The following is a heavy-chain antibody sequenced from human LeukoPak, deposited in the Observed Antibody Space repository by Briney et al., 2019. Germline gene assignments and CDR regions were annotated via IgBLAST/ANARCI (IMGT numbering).Heavy chain of an antibody. D-gene: IGHD2-15*01. V-gene: IGHV1-69*04. CDR3: ARSSYCSGGSCYYFDY. Sequence: GASVKVSCKASGGTFSSYAFSWVRQAPGQGLEWMGRIIPILGIANYAQNFQGRVTITADKSTSAAYMELSSLRSGDTAVYYCARSSYCSGGSCYYFDYWGQGTLVTVSS. J-gene: IGHJ4*02. CDR1: GGTFSSYA. CDR2: IIPILGIA.